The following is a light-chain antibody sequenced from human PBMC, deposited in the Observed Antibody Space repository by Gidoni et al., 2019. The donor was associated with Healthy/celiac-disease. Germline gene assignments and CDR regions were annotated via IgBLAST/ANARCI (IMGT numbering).Light chain of an antibody. V-gene: IGKV3-15*01. J-gene: IGKJ5*01. CDR3: QQYNNWPIT. CDR2: GAS. CDR1: QSVSSN. Sequence: EIVMTQSPATLSVSPGERATLSCRASQSVSSNLAWYQQKPGQAPRLLIYGASTRATGIPARFSGSGSGTEFTLTISSLQSEDFAVYYCQQYNNWPITVGQXTRLEIK.